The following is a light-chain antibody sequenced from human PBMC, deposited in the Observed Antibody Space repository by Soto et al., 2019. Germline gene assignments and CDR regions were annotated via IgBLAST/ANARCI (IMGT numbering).Light chain of an antibody. CDR3: QQYTVCPFT. J-gene: IGKJ4*01. V-gene: IGKV3-15*01. Sequence: EIEMTQSPATLSLSPGERATLSCRASQTINTNLAWYQQSPGRAPRLFIYHTSTRATGIPDRFSGSGSGTEFTLTISSLQSEDFALYYCQQYTVCPFTFGGGTRVEIK. CDR2: HTS. CDR1: QTINTN.